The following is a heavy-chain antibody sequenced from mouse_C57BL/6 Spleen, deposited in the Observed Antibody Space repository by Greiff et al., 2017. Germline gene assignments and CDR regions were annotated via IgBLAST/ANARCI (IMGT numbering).Heavy chain of an antibody. CDR2: IYPGDGDT. CDR1: GYAFSSSW. Sequence: LVESGPELVKPGASVKISCKASGYAFSSSWMNWVKQRPGKGLEWIGRIYPGDGDTNYNGKFKGKATLTADKSSSTAYMQLSSLTSEDSAVYFCARSGSNSWYFDVWGTGTTVTVSS. J-gene: IGHJ1*03. CDR3: ARSGSNSWYFDV. V-gene: IGHV1-82*01. D-gene: IGHD2-5*01.